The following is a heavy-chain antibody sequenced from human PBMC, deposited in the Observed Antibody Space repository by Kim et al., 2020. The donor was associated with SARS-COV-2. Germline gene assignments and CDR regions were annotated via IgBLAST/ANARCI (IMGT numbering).Heavy chain of an antibody. Sequence: AQKLQGRVTMTTDTSTSTAYMELRSLRSDDTAVYYCARDRWGIWDDAFDIWGQGTMVTVSS. J-gene: IGHJ3*02. CDR3: ARDRWGIWDDAFDI. V-gene: IGHV1-18*01. D-gene: IGHD3-16*01.